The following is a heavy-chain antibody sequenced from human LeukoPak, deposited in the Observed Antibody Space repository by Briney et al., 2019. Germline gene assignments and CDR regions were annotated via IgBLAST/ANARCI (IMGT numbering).Heavy chain of an antibody. D-gene: IGHD2-2*01. CDR1: GYIFTSYW. CDR2: IYPGDSDT. Sequence: GESLKISCKGSGYIFTSYWIGWVRQMPGKGLEWMGIIYPGDSDTRYSPSFQGQVTISADKSISTAYLQWSSLKASDTAMYYCARQYCSSTSCYDDAFDIWGQGTMVTVSS. CDR3: ARQYCSSTSCYDDAFDI. J-gene: IGHJ3*02. V-gene: IGHV5-51*01.